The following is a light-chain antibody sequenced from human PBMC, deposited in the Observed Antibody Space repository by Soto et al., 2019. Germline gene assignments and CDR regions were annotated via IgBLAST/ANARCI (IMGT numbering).Light chain of an antibody. J-gene: IGLJ3*02. V-gene: IGLV1-44*01. CDR1: SSNIGSNT. CDR2: SNN. CDR3: AAWDDSLNGWV. Sequence: QSVLTQTPSASGTPGQRVTISCSGSSSNIGSNTVHWYHQLPGTAPKLLIYSNNQRPSGVPDRFSGSKSGTSASLAISGLQSEDEADYYCAAWDDSLNGWVFGGGTKLTVL.